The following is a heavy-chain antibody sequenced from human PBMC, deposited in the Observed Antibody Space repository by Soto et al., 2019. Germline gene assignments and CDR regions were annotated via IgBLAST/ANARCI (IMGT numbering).Heavy chain of an antibody. CDR2: IKQDGSEK. Sequence: PGGSLRLSCAASGFTFSSYWMSWVRQAPGKGLEWVANIKQDGSEKYYVDSVKGRFTISRDNAKNSLYLQMNSLRAEDTAVYYCARDQNDGWLHKTYYFDYWGQGTLVTVSS. V-gene: IGHV3-7*01. D-gene: IGHD1-1*01. J-gene: IGHJ4*02. CDR1: GFTFSSYW. CDR3: ARDQNDGWLHKTYYFDY.